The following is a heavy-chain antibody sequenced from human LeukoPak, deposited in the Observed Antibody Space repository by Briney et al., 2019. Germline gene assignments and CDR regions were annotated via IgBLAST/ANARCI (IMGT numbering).Heavy chain of an antibody. D-gene: IGHD3-22*01. CDR3: ARGIVVVTPFDY. V-gene: IGHV3-30*01. CDR1: GFTFSSYA. CDR2: ISYDGGNK. J-gene: IGHJ4*02. Sequence: PGRSLRLSCAASGFTFSSYAMHWVRQAPGKGLEWVAVISYDGGNKYYADSVKGRFTISRDNSKNTLYLQMNSLRAEDTAVYYCARGIVVVTPFDYWGQGTLVTVSS.